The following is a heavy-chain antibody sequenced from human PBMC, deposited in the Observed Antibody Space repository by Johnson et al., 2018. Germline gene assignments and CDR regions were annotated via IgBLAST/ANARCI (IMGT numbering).Heavy chain of an antibody. D-gene: IGHD3-10*01. CDR1: GFTFFSST. J-gene: IGHJ4*02. V-gene: IGHV1-58*02. CDR2: IVVGSGNT. CDR3: AALWFGEIVPKI. Sequence: QLVQSGPEVPKPGTSVTISCKASGFTFFSSTIQWVRLDRGQRPEWLGWIVVGSGNTNNAEELHDRVTFTRDMTTGTAYMELSGLTSEETAEYYCAALWFGEIVPKIWGQGTVVTVAS.